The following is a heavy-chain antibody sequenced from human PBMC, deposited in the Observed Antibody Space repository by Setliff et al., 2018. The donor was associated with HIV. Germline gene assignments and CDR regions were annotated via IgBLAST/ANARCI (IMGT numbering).Heavy chain of an antibody. D-gene: IGHD3-22*01. Sequence: SETLSLTCTVSGDSISSYYWSWIRQPPGKGLEWIGYIYTIGSTNYNPSLKSRVTMSVDTSKNQFSLRLTSVTAADTAVYCCARRYHDASGYGRWFDPWGQGTLVTSPQ. V-gene: IGHV4-4*09. J-gene: IGHJ5*02. CDR3: ARRYHDASGYGRWFDP. CDR1: GDSISSYY. CDR2: IYTIGST.